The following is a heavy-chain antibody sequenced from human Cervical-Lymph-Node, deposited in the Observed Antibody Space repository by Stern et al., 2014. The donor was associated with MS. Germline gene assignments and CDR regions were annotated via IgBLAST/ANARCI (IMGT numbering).Heavy chain of an antibody. CDR3: AHFPQWELADY. CDR2: IYWDDDK. CDR1: GFSLSTSGEG. Sequence: EYGPTLVKPTQTLTLTCTFSGFSLSTSGEGVGWIRQPPGKALEWLALIYWDDDKRYSPSLKSRLTITKDTSKNQVVLTMTNMDPVDTATYYCAHFPQWELADYWGQGTLVTVSS. D-gene: IGHD1-26*01. V-gene: IGHV2-5*02. J-gene: IGHJ4*02.